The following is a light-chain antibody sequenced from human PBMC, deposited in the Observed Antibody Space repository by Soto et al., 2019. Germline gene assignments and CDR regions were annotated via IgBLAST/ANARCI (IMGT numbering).Light chain of an antibody. V-gene: IGKV3-11*01. Sequence: EIVLTQSPATLSLSPGERATLSCRASQSVSSYLAWYQQKPGQAPRLLIYDASIRATGIPARFSSSGSGTDCTPTITSPVPEDVAIYDCQPRSNWPPVTCGGGTKVESK. CDR3: QPRSNWPPVT. J-gene: IGKJ4*01. CDR2: DAS. CDR1: QSVSSY.